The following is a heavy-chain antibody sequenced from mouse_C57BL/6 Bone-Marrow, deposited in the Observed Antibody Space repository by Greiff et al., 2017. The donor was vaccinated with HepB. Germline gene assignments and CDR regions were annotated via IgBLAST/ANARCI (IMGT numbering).Heavy chain of an antibody. CDR2: IDPENGDT. J-gene: IGHJ2*01. Sequence: DVQLQESGAELVRPGASVKLSCTASGFNIKDDYMHWVKQRPEQGLEWIGWIDPENGDTEYASKFQGKATITADTSSNTAYLQLSSLTSEDTAVYYCTRQLGDYWGQGTTLTVSS. V-gene: IGHV14-4*01. CDR1: GFNIKDDY. CDR3: TRQLGDY. D-gene: IGHD3-2*01.